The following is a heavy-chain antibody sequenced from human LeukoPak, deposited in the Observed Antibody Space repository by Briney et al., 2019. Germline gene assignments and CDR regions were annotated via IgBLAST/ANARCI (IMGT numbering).Heavy chain of an antibody. Sequence: GGSLRLSCAASGFTFSNYWMSWVRQAPGKGLEWVANIREDGSEKYYVDSVKGRFTISRDNAKNSLYLQMNSLRAEDTAVYYCARTIRGYWGQGTLVTVSS. CDR3: ARTIRGY. J-gene: IGHJ4*02. CDR1: GFTFSNYW. V-gene: IGHV3-7*01. CDR2: IREDGSEK. D-gene: IGHD3-10*01.